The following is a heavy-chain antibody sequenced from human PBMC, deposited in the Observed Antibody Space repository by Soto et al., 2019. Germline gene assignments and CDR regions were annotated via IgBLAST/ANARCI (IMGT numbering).Heavy chain of an antibody. Sequence: GASVKVSCKASGYTFTSYDINWVRQATGQGLEWMGWMNPNSGNTGYAQKFQGRVTMTRNTSISTAYMELSSLRSEGTAVYYCAAGGYCSGGSCQDMDVWGKGTTVTVSS. V-gene: IGHV1-8*01. D-gene: IGHD2-15*01. CDR2: MNPNSGNT. CDR3: AAGGYCSGGSCQDMDV. CDR1: GYTFTSYD. J-gene: IGHJ6*03.